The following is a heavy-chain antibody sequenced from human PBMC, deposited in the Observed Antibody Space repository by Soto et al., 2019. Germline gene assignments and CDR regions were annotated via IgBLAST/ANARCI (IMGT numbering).Heavy chain of an antibody. V-gene: IGHV3-30*18. J-gene: IGHJ4*02. CDR3: AKGSTAMTYFDY. CDR2: ISYDGSNK. Sequence: QVQLVESGGGVVQPGRSLRLSCAASGFTFSSYGMHWVRQAPGKGLEWVAVISYDGSNKYYADSVKGRFTISRDNSKNTLYLKMNSLRAEHTAVYYCAKGSTAMTYFDYWGQGTLVTVSS. D-gene: IGHD5-18*01. CDR1: GFTFSSYG.